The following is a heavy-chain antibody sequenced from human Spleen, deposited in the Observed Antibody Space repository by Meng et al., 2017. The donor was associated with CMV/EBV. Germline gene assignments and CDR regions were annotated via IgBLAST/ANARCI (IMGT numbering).Heavy chain of an antibody. Sequence: SVKVSCKPSGGTFSSYAISWVRQAPGQGREWMGKIIPILGIAKYAQKFQGRVTINANEFTAYMAFSRLRSDDAAVYYCARDLTSTYYFDYWGQGTLVTVSS. J-gene: IGHJ4*02. CDR2: IIPILGIA. CDR3: ARDLTSTYYFDY. CDR1: GGTFSSYA. V-gene: IGHV1-69*04.